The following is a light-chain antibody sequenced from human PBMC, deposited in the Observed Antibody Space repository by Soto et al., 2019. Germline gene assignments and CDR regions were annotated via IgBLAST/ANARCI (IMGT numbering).Light chain of an antibody. CDR2: EVT. J-gene: IGLJ2*01. Sequence: QLVLSQPPSASGSPGQSVTISCSGISSDIRDSNYVSWYQQHPGKAPKLVVSEVTKRPSGVPDRFSGSRSGTTAFLTISGLQTEDEADYYCGSKAGSDKHVVFGGGTQLTVL. V-gene: IGLV2-8*01. CDR1: SSDIRDSNY. CDR3: GSKAGSDKHVV.